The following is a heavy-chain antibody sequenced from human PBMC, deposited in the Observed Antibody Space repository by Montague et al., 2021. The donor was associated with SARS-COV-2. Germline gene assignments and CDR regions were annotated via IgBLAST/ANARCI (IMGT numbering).Heavy chain of an antibody. V-gene: IGHV2-70*11. CDR1: GFSLSTSGMC. CDR2: SDWXXXK. CDR3: ALETPMVTFLA. Sequence: PALVKPTQTLTLTGTFSGFSLSTSGMCVSWIRQPPGKALEWLARSDWXXXKYYSTSLKTRLTISKDTSKNQVVLTMTNMDPVDTATYYCALETPMVTFLAWGQGTPVTVSS. D-gene: IGHD5-18*01. J-gene: IGHJ5*02.